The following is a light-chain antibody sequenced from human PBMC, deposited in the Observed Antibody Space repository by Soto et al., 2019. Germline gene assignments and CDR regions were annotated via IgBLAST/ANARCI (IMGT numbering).Light chain of an antibody. J-gene: IGLJ1*01. CDR3: SSYTSSTTPYV. CDR2: EVS. V-gene: IGLV2-14*01. CDR1: SSDVGGYNY. Sequence: QSVLTQPASVSGSPGQSITTSCTGTSSDVGGYNYVSWYQHHPGKAPKLMIYEVSNRPSGVSNRFSGSKSGNTASLTISGLQADDEADYYCSSYTSSTTPYVFGTGTKVTVL.